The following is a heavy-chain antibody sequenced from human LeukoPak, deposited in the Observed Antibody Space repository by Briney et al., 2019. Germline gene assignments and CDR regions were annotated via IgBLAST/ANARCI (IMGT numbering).Heavy chain of an antibody. D-gene: IGHD1-26*01. V-gene: IGHV4-61*02. CDR3: ARAVRNTLWENYYFDY. CDR1: GGSITSGTYY. J-gene: IGHJ4*02. Sequence: PSQTLSLTCTVSGGSITSGTYYWTWIRQPAGKGLEWIGRIYSTGSTNYNPSLESRVTISVDTSKNQFSLKLNSLTAADTAVYYCARAVRNTLWENYYFDYWGQGTLVTVSS. CDR2: IYSTGST.